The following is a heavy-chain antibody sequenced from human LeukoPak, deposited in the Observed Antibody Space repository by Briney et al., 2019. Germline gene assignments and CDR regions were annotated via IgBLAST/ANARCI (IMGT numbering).Heavy chain of an antibody. CDR2: IYSGGST. J-gene: IGHJ3*02. Sequence: GGSLRLSCAASGLTVSSNSMSWVRQAPGKGLEWVSFIYSGGSTYYADSVKGRFTISRDNSKNTLYLQMNSLRAEDTAVYYCAKPARTDAFDIWGQGTMITVSS. CDR3: AKPARTDAFDI. V-gene: IGHV3-53*01. D-gene: IGHD1-14*01. CDR1: GLTVSSNS.